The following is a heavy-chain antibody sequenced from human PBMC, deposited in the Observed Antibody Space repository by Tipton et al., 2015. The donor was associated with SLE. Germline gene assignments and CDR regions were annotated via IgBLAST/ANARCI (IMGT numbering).Heavy chain of an antibody. V-gene: IGHV3-49*04. CDR1: GFTFADYA. J-gene: IGHJ4*02. CDR2: TGTKAYGGTT. CDR3: TRDSSWNDVDY. Sequence: VQLVQSGGGLVQPGRSLRLSCTASGFTFADYAMSWVRQAPGKGLEWVGFTGTKAYGGTTEYAASVKGRFTISRDDSKSIVYLQMNSLKTADTAVYYCTRDSSWNDVDYWGRGTLVTVSS. D-gene: IGHD1-1*01.